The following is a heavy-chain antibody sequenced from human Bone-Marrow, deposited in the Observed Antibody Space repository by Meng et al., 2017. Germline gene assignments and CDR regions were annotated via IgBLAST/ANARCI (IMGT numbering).Heavy chain of an antibody. V-gene: IGHV3-74*01. CDR3: AREADPHPLPFDY. CDR1: GFTFRSYW. CDR2: INRDESTK. J-gene: IGHJ4*02. Sequence: GGSLRLSCAASGFTFRSYWMHWVRQAPGKGLVWVSCINRDESTKRYADSVKGRFTISRDNAKNTLYLQMNSLRAEDTAVYFCAREADPHPLPFDYWGQGARVTVSS.